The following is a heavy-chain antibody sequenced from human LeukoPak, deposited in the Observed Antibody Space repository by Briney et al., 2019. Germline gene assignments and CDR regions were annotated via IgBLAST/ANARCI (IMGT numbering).Heavy chain of an antibody. D-gene: IGHD3-10*01. CDR2: INHSGST. J-gene: IGHJ5*02. CDR1: GGSFSGYY. CDR3: ARVGALLWFRELNWFDP. Sequence: SSETLSLTCAVYGGSFSGYYWSWIRQPPGKGLEWIGEINHSGSTNYNPSLKSRVTISVDTSKNQFSLKLSSVTAADTAVYYCARVGALLWFRELNWFDPWGQGTLVTVSS. V-gene: IGHV4-34*01.